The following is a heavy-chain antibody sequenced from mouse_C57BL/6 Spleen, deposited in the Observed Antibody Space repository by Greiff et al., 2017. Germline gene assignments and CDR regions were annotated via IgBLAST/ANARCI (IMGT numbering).Heavy chain of an antibody. CDR2: IDPETGGT. D-gene: IGHD2-3*01. V-gene: IGHV1-15*01. CDR1: GYTFTDYE. Sequence: VQLQQSGAELVRPGASVTLSCKASGYTFTDYEMHWVKQTPVHGLEWIGAIDPETGGTAYNQKFKGKAILTADKSSSTAYMELRSLTSEDSAVYYCTRSDGYLPCDVWGTGTTVTVSS. J-gene: IGHJ1*03. CDR3: TRSDGYLPCDV.